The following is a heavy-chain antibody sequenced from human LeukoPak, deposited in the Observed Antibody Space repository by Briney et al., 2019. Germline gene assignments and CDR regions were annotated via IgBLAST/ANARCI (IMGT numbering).Heavy chain of an antibody. CDR1: GGSISSYY. D-gene: IGHD3-3*01. V-gene: IGHV4-4*07. CDR2: IYTSGST. CDR3: ARTLDFWSGSPYNWFDP. Sequence: KPSETLSLTCTVSGGSISSYYWSWIRQPAGKGLEWIGRIYTSGSTNYNPSLKGRVTMSVDTSKNQFSLKLSSVTAADTAVYYCARTLDFWSGSPYNWFDPWGQGTLVTVSS. J-gene: IGHJ5*02.